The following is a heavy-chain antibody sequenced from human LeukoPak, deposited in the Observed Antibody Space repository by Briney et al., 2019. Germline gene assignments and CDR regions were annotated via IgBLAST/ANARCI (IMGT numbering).Heavy chain of an antibody. CDR3: ARGGAARPDY. CDR1: GFTFSTYG. Sequence: PGGSLRLSCAASGFTFSTYGMNWVRQTPGKGLEWVSYINLNSRTIDYADSVRGRFTISRDNAKSSLYLQMNSLRAEDTAVYCCARGGAARPDYWGQGTLVTVFS. J-gene: IGHJ4*02. CDR2: INLNSRTI. V-gene: IGHV3-48*01. D-gene: IGHD6-6*01.